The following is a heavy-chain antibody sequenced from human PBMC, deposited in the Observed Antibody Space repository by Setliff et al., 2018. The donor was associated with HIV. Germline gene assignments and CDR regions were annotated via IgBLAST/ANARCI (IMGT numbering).Heavy chain of an antibody. D-gene: IGHD3-16*01. CDR3: ASLWVTPPHGF. CDR1: GFIFGDYA. J-gene: IGHJ4*02. CDR2: IRSKLYGAAT. Sequence: PGGSLRLSCTTSGFIFGDYAMSWVRQAPGKGLEWVGLIRSKLYGAATEYAASVKGRFTISRDNAKKSMYLQMNSLRAEDTAVYYCASLWVTPPHGFWDQRTLVTAPQ. V-gene: IGHV3-49*04.